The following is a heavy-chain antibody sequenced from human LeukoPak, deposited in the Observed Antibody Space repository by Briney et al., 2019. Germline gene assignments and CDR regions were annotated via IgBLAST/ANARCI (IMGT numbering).Heavy chain of an antibody. CDR1: GYTFTDYY. CDR2: INPNNSDT. CDR3: ARELVGAEFDY. D-gene: IGHD1-26*01. V-gene: IGHV1-2*06. J-gene: IGHJ4*02. Sequence: ASVKVASKASGYTFTDYYFHWVRQAPGQGLEWMGRINPNNSDTNYAQKFQGRVTMTRDTSISTAYMELSRLGSDDTAVYYCARELVGAEFDYWGQGTLVTVSS.